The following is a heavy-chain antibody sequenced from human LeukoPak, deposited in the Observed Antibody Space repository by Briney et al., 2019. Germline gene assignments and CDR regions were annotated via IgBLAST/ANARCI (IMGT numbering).Heavy chain of an antibody. V-gene: IGHV3-7*04. J-gene: IGHJ4*02. CDR1: GFSFTNFW. CDR2: IHPEGNEK. Sequence: PGGSLRLSXAVSGFSFTNFWMSWVRQAPGRGVEWVANIHPEGNEKYHVESVKGRFTISRDNTKNLLFLQMNGLRVEDTAVYYCARGDAFSGDHWGQGTLVTVSS. CDR3: ARGDAFSGDH.